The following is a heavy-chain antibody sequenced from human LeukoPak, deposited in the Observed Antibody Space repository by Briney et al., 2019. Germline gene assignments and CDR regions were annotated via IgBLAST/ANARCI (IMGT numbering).Heavy chain of an antibody. J-gene: IGHJ4*02. CDR1: GFTFSSYA. Sequence: PGGSLRLSCAASGFTFSSYAMSWVRQAPGKGLEWVSAISGSGGSTYYADSVKGRFTISRDNSKNTLYLQMNSLRVEDTAVYYCVRDNPRCCGVVPANIDDYWGQGTLVTVSS. V-gene: IGHV3-23*01. CDR3: VRDNPRCCGVVPANIDDY. CDR2: ISGSGGST. D-gene: IGHD2-15*01.